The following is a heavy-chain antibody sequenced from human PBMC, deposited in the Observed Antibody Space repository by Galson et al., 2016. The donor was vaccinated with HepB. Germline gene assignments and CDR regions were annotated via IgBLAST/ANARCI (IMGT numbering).Heavy chain of an antibody. CDR3: AKGPTGYCYGGMDV. V-gene: IGHV3-23*01. CDR2: IGGSGGSI. D-gene: IGHD6-25*01. Sequence: SLRLSCAASGFTFGSYAMTWVRQAPGKGLEWVSGIGGSGGSINYAASVKGRFTISRDTPKNTLYLQMNLLRAENTAVYYCAKGPTGYCYGGMDVWGQGTLVTVSS. J-gene: IGHJ6*02. CDR1: GFTFGSYA.